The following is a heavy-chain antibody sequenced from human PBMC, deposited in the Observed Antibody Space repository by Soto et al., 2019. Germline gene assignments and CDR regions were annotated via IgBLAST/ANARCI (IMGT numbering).Heavy chain of an antibody. J-gene: IGHJ4*02. CDR3: ARTYGRNFDY. CDR2: IYYTGRT. CDR1: GGSINYYY. D-gene: IGHD3-10*01. V-gene: IGHV4-59*01. Sequence: SETLSLTCTVSGGSINYYYWNWIRQPPGKGLEWIGYIYYTGRTNYNPSLKSRVTISIDTSKSQFSLKLSSVTAADTALYYCARTYGRNFDYWGQGTLVTV.